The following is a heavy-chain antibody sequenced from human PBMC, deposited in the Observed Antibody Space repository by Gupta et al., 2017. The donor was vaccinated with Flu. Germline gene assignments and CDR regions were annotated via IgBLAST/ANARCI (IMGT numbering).Heavy chain of an antibody. D-gene: IGHD3-22*01. Sequence: EVQLLESGGGLVQPGGSLRLSCAASGFTFSSYAMSWVRQAPVKGLEWVSAISGSGGSTYYADSVKGRFTISRDNSKNTLYLQMNSLRADDTAVYYCAKCAYYYDSSGYYDDYWGQGTLVTVSS. CDR3: AKCAYYYDSSGYYDDY. CDR1: GFTFSSYA. J-gene: IGHJ4*02. V-gene: IGHV3-23*01. CDR2: ISGSGGST.